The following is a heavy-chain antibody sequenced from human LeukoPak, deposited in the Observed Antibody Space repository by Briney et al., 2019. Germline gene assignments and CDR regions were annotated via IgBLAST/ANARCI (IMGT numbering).Heavy chain of an antibody. J-gene: IGHJ4*02. Sequence: ASVKVSCKASGYTFTGYYMHWVRQAPGQGLEWMGWINPNSGGTNYAQKFQGRVTMARDTSISTAYMELSSLRSEDTAVYYCGIAAAGTFFDYWGQGTLVTVSS. CDR3: GIAAAGTFFDY. D-gene: IGHD6-13*01. CDR2: INPNSGGT. V-gene: IGHV1-2*02. CDR1: GYTFTGYY.